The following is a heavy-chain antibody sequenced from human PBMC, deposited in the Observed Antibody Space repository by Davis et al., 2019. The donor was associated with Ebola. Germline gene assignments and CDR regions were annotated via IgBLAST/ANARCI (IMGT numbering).Heavy chain of an antibody. J-gene: IGHJ5*02. Sequence: SVNVSCKPSGFTFTRSAVQWVRQARGQRLESIGWIVVGSGDTNYAQRLQGRVTITGDMSTIPAYRELNSLTSVDPAVYYWAAGGTGGADNWFDPWGQGTLVTVSS. V-gene: IGHV1-58*01. CDR3: AAGGTGGADNWFDP. D-gene: IGHD2-8*02. CDR1: GFTFTRSA. CDR2: IVVGSGDT.